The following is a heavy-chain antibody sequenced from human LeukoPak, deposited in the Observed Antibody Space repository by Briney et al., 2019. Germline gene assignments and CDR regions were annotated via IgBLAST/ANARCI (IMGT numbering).Heavy chain of an antibody. Sequence: PGGSLRLSCAASGFTFSSYWMSWVRQAPGKGLEWVANIKQDGSEKYYVDSVKGRFTISRDNAKNSLYLQMNSLRAEDTAVYYCARGDQQWLDRSLDYWGQGTLVTVSS. CDR3: ARGDQQWLDRSLDY. CDR2: IKQDGSEK. J-gene: IGHJ4*02. V-gene: IGHV3-7*01. CDR1: GFTFSSYW. D-gene: IGHD6-19*01.